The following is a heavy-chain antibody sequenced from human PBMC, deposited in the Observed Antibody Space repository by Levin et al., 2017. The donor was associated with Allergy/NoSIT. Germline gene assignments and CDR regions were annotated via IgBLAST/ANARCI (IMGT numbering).Heavy chain of an antibody. Sequence: HSQTLSLTCAVYGGSFSNYYWSWIRQAPGKGLEWIGEINHSGSTNYNPSLKSRVTITVDTSENHFSLKLNSVTAADTAVFYCARGPPVDYYDRSGFYYPFDHWGQGTLVTVSS. V-gene: IGHV4-34*01. D-gene: IGHD3-22*01. J-gene: IGHJ4*02. CDR3: ARGPPVDYYDRSGFYYPFDH. CDR1: GGSFSNYY. CDR2: INHSGST.